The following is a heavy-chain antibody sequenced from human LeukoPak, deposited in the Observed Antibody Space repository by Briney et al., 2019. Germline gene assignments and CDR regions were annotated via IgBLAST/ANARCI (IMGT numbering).Heavy chain of an antibody. CDR1: GGSISSGDYY. CDR3: ARGGPGYYDSSGSRLYFQH. Sequence: SQTLSLTCTVSGGSISSGDYYWSWIRQPPGKGLEWIGYIYYSGSTYYNPSLKSRVTISVDTSKNQFSLKLSSVTAADTAVYYCARGGPGYYDSSGSRLYFQHWGQGTLVTVSS. CDR2: IYYSGST. J-gene: IGHJ1*01. D-gene: IGHD3-22*01. V-gene: IGHV4-30-4*01.